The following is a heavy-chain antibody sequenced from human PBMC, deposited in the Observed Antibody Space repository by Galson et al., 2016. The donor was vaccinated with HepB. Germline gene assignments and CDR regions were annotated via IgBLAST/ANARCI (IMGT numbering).Heavy chain of an antibody. Sequence: SETLSLTCTVSGGSISANWWSWVRQPPGKGLEWIGEIYHGGSTNYNPSLKSRVTISVDKSKNQFSLKLSSVTAADTAVYYCARAKQQLVNDYWGQGTLVTVSS. D-gene: IGHD6-13*01. CDR2: IYHGGST. CDR1: GGSISANW. V-gene: IGHV4-4*02. J-gene: IGHJ4*02. CDR3: ARAKQQLVNDY.